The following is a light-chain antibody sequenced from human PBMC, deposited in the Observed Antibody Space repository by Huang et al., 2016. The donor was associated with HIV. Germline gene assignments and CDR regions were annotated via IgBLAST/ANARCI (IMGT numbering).Light chain of an antibody. J-gene: IGKJ2*01. CDR1: HSVSSN. V-gene: IGKV3-15*01. CDR2: GAS. Sequence: EIVMTQFPATLSVSPGEVATLSCGASHSVSSNLAWYQQKPGQAPRLLIYGASTRATGIPARFSGSGYGTDFTIIITSLQSEDFAVYYCQHYNNWPYTFGQGTKLEIK. CDR3: QHYNNWPYT.